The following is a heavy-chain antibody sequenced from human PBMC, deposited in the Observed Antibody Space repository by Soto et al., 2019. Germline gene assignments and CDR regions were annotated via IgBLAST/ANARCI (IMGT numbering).Heavy chain of an antibody. CDR1: GGTFSSYA. D-gene: IGHD2-15*01. J-gene: IGHJ4*02. V-gene: IGHV1-69*12. Sequence: QVQLVQSGAEVKKPGSSVKVSCKASGGTFSSYAISWVRQAPGQGLEWMGGIIPIFGTANYAQKFQGRVTITADEPTSTAYMELSSLRSEDTAVYYCARDNCSGGSCYLGLDYWGQGTLVTVSS. CDR3: ARDNCSGGSCYLGLDY. CDR2: IIPIFGTA.